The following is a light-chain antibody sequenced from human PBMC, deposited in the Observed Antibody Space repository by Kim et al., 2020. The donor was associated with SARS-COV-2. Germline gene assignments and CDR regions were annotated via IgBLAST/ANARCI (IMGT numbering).Light chain of an antibody. CDR3: QQLSSYPVT. J-gene: IGKJ5*01. CDR1: LDISTS. V-gene: IGKV1-9*01. CDR2: SAS. Sequence: GDRVTITCRASLDISTSLAWYQQKPGKVPRLFIYSASILQSGVPSRFRGSGYGADFTLTITNLQPEDFATYHCQQLSSYPVTFG.